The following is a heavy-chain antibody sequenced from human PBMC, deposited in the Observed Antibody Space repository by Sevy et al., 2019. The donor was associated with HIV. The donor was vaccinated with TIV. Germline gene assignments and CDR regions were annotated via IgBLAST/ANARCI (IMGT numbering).Heavy chain of an antibody. D-gene: IGHD3-22*01. CDR1: GFTFSSYA. J-gene: IGHJ6*02. Sequence: GSLRLSCAASGFTFSSYAMSWVRQAPGKGLEWVSAISGSGGSTYYADSVKGRFTISRDNSKNTLYLQMNSLRAEDTAVYYCAKHEGVITSRNYYYYGMDVWGQGTTVTVSS. V-gene: IGHV3-23*01. CDR3: AKHEGVITSRNYYYYGMDV. CDR2: ISGSGGST.